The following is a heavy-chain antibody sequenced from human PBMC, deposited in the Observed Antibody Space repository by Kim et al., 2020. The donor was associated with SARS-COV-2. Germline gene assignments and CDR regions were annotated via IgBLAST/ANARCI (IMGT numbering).Heavy chain of an antibody. CDR2: MYYSGST. V-gene: IGHV4-39*01. Sequence: SETLSLTCTVSGGSISSSSHYWGWIRQPPGKGLEWIGSMYYSGSTYYNPSLKSRVTISVDTSKNQFSLKLNSVTAADTAVYYCARQDIVVVVPTSPWVYWFDPWGQGILVTVSS. CDR3: ARQDIVVVVPTSPWVYWFDP. CDR1: GGSISSSSHY. D-gene: IGHD2-15*01. J-gene: IGHJ5*02.